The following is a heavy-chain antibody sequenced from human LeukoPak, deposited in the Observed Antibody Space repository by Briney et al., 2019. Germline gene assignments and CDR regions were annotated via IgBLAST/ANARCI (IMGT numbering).Heavy chain of an antibody. CDR3: AYDFWSGYYTGYNWFEP. CDR2: IIPIFGTA. J-gene: IGHJ5*02. Sequence: SVKVSCKASGGTFSSYAISWVRQAPGQGLEWMGRIIPIFGTANYAQKFQGRVTITTDESTSTAYMELSSLSSEDTAVYYCAYDFWSGYYTGYNWFEPWGQGTLVTVSS. V-gene: IGHV1-69*05. D-gene: IGHD3-3*01. CDR1: GGTFSSYA.